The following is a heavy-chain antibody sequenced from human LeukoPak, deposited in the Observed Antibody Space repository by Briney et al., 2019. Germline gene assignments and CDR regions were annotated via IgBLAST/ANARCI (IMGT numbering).Heavy chain of an antibody. V-gene: IGHV4-34*01. CDR1: GGSFSGYY. J-gene: IGHJ6*03. CDR3: ARGGLTGTTEDYYYMDV. CDR2: INHSGST. Sequence: SETLSLTCAVYGGSFSGYYWSWVRQPPGKGRDWMGEINHSGSTNYNPSLKSRVTISVDTSKNQFSLKLSSVTAADTAVYYCARGGLTGTTEDYYYMDVWGKGTTVTVSS. D-gene: IGHD1-7*01.